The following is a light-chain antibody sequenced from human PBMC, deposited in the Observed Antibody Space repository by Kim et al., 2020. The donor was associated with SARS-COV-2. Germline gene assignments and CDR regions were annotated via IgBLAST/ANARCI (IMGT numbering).Light chain of an antibody. Sequence: SVSPGQTARITCSGDVLAKKYARWFQEKPGQAPVVVIYKDSVRPSGIPERFSGSSSGTTVTLTISGAQVEDEADYYCYSAADNNLVFGGGTKLTVL. CDR3: YSAADNNLV. CDR2: KDS. J-gene: IGLJ3*02. CDR1: VLAKKY. V-gene: IGLV3-27*01.